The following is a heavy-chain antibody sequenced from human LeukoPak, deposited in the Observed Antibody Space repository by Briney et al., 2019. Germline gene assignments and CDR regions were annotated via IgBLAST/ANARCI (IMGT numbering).Heavy chain of an antibody. CDR1: GFTFSSYG. CDR3: ARVEDSENDP. D-gene: IGHD2-15*01. J-gene: IGHJ5*02. Sequence: GGSLRLSCAASGFTFSSYGMHWVRQAPGKGLEWVAFIRYDGSNKYYADSVKGRFTISRDNSKNTLYLQMNSLRAEDTAVYYCARVEDSENDPWGQGTLVTVSS. V-gene: IGHV3-30*02. CDR2: IRYDGSNK.